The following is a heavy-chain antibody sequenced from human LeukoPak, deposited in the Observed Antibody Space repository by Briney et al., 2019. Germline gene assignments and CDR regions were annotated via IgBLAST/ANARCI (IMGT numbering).Heavy chain of an antibody. CDR2: IIPILGIA. D-gene: IGHD1-26*01. Sequence: SVTVSCKASGGTFSSYAISWVRQAPGQGLEWMGRIIPILGIANYAQKFQGRVTITADKSTSTAYMELSSLRSEDTAVYYCCRVGATFSDNRYFDYWGQGTLVTVSS. CDR1: GGTFSSYA. J-gene: IGHJ4*02. V-gene: IGHV1-69*04. CDR3: CRVGATFSDNRYFDY.